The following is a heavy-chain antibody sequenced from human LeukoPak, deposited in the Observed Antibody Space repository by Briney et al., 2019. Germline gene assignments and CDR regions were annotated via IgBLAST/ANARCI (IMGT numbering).Heavy chain of an antibody. V-gene: IGHV3-21*01. J-gene: IGHJ5*02. CDR1: GFTFSSYA. D-gene: IGHD2-2*01. Sequence: GGSLRLSCAASGFTFSSYAMSWVRQAPGKGLEWVSSLSGSSNYIYYTDSVKGRFTISRDNAKNSVSLQMNNLGAEDTGVYYCARSVSPKRSSTRSDPGGQ. CDR3: ARSVSPKRSSTRSDP. CDR2: LSGSSNYI.